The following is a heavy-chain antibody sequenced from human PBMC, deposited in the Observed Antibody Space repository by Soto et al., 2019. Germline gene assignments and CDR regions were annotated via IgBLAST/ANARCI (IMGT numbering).Heavy chain of an antibody. J-gene: IGHJ3*02. CDR1: GFTFSSYG. CDR3: ARDHASDIVVVPAAIPDAFDI. CDR2: ISSSSSYI. Sequence: GGSLRLSCAASGFTFSSYGMNWVRQAPGKGLEWVSSISSSSSYIYYADSVKGRFTISRDNAKNSLYLQMNSLRAEDTAVYYCARDHASDIVVVPAAIPDAFDIWGQGTMVTVSS. V-gene: IGHV3-21*01. D-gene: IGHD2-2*02.